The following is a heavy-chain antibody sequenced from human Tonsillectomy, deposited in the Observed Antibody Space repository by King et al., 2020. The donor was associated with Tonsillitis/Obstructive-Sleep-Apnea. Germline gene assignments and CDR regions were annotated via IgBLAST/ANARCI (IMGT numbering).Heavy chain of an antibody. J-gene: IGHJ3*02. CDR2: IYYSGST. Sequence: QLQESGPGLVKPSETLSLTCTVSGGSISSYYWSWIRQPPGKGLEWIGYIYYSGSTNYNPSLKSRVTISVDTSKNQFSLKLSSVTAADTAVYYCARHSPGIAAAAFDIWGQGTMVTVSS. CDR1: GGSISSYY. V-gene: IGHV4-59*08. CDR3: ARHSPGIAAAAFDI. D-gene: IGHD6-13*01.